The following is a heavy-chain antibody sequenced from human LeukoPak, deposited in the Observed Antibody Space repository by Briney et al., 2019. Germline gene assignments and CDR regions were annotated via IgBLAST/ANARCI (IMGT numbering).Heavy chain of an antibody. J-gene: IGHJ6*02. D-gene: IGHD3-10*01. V-gene: IGHV3-13*04. CDR1: GFTFSSYD. CDR2: IGTAGDT. CDR3: ARDGPYGSGTYYYGMDV. Sequence: PGGSLRLSCAASGFTFSSYDMHWVRQATGRGLEWVAAIGTAGDTFYPGSVKGRFTISRENAKNSLYLQMNSLRAGETAVDYCARDGPYGSGTYYYGMDVWGQGTTVTVSS.